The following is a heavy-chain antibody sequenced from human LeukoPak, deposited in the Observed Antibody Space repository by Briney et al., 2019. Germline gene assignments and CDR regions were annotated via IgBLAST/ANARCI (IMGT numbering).Heavy chain of an antibody. CDR1: GFTFGSYW. J-gene: IGHJ4*02. V-gene: IGHV3-74*01. CDR3: ARDLVSGSGSYGH. CDR2: ISGDGGT. D-gene: IGHD3-10*01. Sequence: PGGSLRLSCVASGFTFGSYWMHWVRQAPGKGPAWVSCISGDGGTYYADSVKGRFTISRDNAKNTLYLQMNSLRAEDTAVYYCARDLVSGSGSYGHWGQGTLVTVSS.